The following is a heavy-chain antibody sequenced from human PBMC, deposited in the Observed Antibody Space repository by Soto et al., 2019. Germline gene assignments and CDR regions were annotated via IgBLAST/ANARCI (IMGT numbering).Heavy chain of an antibody. D-gene: IGHD3-10*01. V-gene: IGHV4-39*01. Sequence: SETLSLTCTVSGGSISSSSYYWGWIRQPPGKGLEWIGSIYYSGSTYYNPSLKSRVTISVDTSKNQFSLKLSSVTAADTAVYYCARHPTGITMVWGQNYYYYVMDVCAQGTPVSGS. CDR2: IYYSGST. CDR3: ARHPTGITMVWGQNYYYYVMDV. J-gene: IGHJ6*02. CDR1: GGSISSSSYY.